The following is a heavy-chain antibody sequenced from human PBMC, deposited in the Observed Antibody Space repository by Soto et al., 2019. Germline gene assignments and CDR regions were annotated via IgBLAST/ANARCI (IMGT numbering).Heavy chain of an antibody. CDR3: ARDHPIVVVPAAMVAGWFDP. J-gene: IGHJ5*02. V-gene: IGHV1-69*13. D-gene: IGHD2-2*01. CDR1: GGTFSSYA. CDR2: IIPIFGTA. Sequence: GASVKVSCKASGGTFSSYAISWVRQAPGQGLEWMGGIIPIFGTANYAQKFQGRVTITADESTSTAYMELSSLRSEDTAVYYCARDHPIVVVPAAMVAGWFDPWGQGTLVTVSS.